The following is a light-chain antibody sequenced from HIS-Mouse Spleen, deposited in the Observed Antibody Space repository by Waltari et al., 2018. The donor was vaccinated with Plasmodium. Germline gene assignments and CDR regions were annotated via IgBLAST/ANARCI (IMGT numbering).Light chain of an antibody. CDR3: CSYAGSRV. J-gene: IGLJ2*01. V-gene: IGLV2-23*01. Sequence: QSALTQPASVSGSPGQSITISCTGTSSDVGSYKLVPWYQQPPGKAPKLMIYEGSKRPSGGSNRFSGSKSGNTASLTISGLQAEDEADYYCCSYAGSRVFGGGTKLTVL. CDR2: EGS. CDR1: SSDVGSYKL.